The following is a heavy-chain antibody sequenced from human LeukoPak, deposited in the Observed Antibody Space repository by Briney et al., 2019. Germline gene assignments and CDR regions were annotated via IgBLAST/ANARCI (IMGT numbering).Heavy chain of an antibody. D-gene: IGHD3-10*01. CDR1: GGSISSGGYS. V-gene: IGHV4-30-4*07. J-gene: IGHJ4*02. Sequence: PSETLSLTCAVSGGSISSGGYSWSWIRQPPGKGLEWIGYIYYSGSTYYNPSLKSRVTISVDTSRSQFSLKLSSVTAADTAVYYCARGRGDYWGQGTLVTVSS. CDR3: ARGRGDY. CDR2: IYYSGST.